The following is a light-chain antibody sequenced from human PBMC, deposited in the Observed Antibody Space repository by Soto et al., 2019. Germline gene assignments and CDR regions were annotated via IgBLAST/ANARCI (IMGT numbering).Light chain of an antibody. Sequence: EIVLTQSPGTLSLSPGERATLSCRASKSFSRSYLAWYQQKPGQAPRLLIYGASSRATGIPDRFSGSGSGTEFTLTISRLEPEDFAVYYCQQYDNLPLTFGGGTKVEIK. CDR2: GAS. CDR3: QQYDNLPLT. J-gene: IGKJ4*01. V-gene: IGKV3-20*01. CDR1: KSFSRSY.